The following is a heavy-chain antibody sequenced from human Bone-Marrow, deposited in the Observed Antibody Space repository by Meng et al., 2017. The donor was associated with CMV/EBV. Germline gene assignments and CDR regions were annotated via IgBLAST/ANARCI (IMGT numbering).Heavy chain of an antibody. CDR3: ARRGMDGYPPRPADY. CDR1: GYSFTSYW. CDR2: IYPGDSDT. V-gene: IGHV5-51*01. D-gene: IGHD5-24*01. J-gene: IGHJ4*02. Sequence: GESLKISCKGSGYSFTSYWIGWVRQMPGKGLEWMGIIYPGDSDTRYSPSFQGQVTISADKSISTAYLQWSSLKASDTAMYYCARRGMDGYPPRPADYWGQRKLVNVDS.